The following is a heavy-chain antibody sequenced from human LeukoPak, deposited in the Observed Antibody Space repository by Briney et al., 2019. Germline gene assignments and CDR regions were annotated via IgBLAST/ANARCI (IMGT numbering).Heavy chain of an antibody. CDR3: ARAPTLYGSGPVLDY. J-gene: IGHJ4*02. V-gene: IGHV3-74*01. CDR1: GFTFSSYW. Sequence: PGGSLRLSCAASGFTFSSYWMHWVRQAPGKGLVWVSRINSDGSSTSYADSVKGRFTISRDNAKNTLYLQMDSLGAEDTAVYYCARAPTLYGSGPVLDYWGQGTLVTVSS. CDR2: INSDGSST. D-gene: IGHD3-10*01.